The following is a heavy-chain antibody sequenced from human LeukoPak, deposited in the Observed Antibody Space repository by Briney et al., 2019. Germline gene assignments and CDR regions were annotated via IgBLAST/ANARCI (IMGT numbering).Heavy chain of an antibody. J-gene: IGHJ4*02. CDR3: ARAGPSSSWHQFDY. CDR2: IYSGGRT. D-gene: IGHD6-13*01. CDR1: GFTVSRNY. V-gene: IGHV3-66*01. Sequence: RGSLRLSCAASGFTVSRNYMSWVRQAPGKGLEWVSVIYSGGRTYYADSVKGRFTTSRDNSKNTLYLQMNSLRAEETAVYYCARAGPSSSWHQFDYWGQGTLVTVSS.